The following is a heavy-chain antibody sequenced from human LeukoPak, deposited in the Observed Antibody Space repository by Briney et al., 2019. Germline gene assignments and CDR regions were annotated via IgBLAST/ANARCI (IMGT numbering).Heavy chain of an antibody. CDR3: ARAHNDYYDSSGYPEAGY. J-gene: IGHJ4*02. V-gene: IGHV1-69*04. CDR1: GGTFSSYA. Sequence: ASVKVPCKASGGTFSSYAISWVRQAPGQGLEWMGRIIPILGIANYAQKFQGRVTITADKSTSTAYMELSSLRSEDTAVYYCARAHNDYYDSSGYPEAGYWGQGTLVTVSS. CDR2: IIPILGIA. D-gene: IGHD3-22*01.